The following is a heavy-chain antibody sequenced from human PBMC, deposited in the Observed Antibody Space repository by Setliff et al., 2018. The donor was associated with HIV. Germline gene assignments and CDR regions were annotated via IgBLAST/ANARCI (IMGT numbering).Heavy chain of an antibody. CDR2: IYYSGST. J-gene: IGHJ4*02. CDR1: GGSISSSSYY. D-gene: IGHD3-16*01. Sequence: PSETLSLTCTVSGGSISSSSYYWGWIRQPPGKGLEWIGTIYYSGSTYYNPSLKSRVTISVDTSKNQFSLRLSSVTAADTAVYYCASPGDSPFFDYWGQGTLVTVSS. V-gene: IGHV4-39*07. CDR3: ASPGDSPFFDY.